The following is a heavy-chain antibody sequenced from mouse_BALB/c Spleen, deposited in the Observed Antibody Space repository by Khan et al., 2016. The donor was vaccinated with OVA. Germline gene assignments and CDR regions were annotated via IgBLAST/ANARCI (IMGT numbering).Heavy chain of an antibody. CDR1: GYSITRDYA. Sequence: EVQLQESGPGLVKPSQSLSLTCTVTGYSITRDYAWNWIRQLPGNKLEWMGYISYSGSTSYNPSLKSRTTITRDTSKNQFFLQLNSVTTEDTATYYCARGNYYGYAMDYWGQGTSVTVSS. V-gene: IGHV3-2*02. J-gene: IGHJ4*01. D-gene: IGHD1-1*01. CDR2: ISYSGST. CDR3: ARGNYYGYAMDY.